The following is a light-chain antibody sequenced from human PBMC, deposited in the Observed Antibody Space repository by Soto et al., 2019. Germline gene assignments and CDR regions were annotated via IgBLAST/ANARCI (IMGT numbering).Light chain of an antibody. J-gene: IGKJ4*01. V-gene: IGKV1-5*03. Sequence: DIQMTQSPSTLSASVGDRVTITCRASESISRWLAWYLQKPGKAPKLLINKASNLQSGVPSRFSGSGSGTEFTLTSSSLQPDDFATYYCQQYDSNPITFGGGTKVEI. CDR3: QQYDSNPIT. CDR1: ESISRW. CDR2: KAS.